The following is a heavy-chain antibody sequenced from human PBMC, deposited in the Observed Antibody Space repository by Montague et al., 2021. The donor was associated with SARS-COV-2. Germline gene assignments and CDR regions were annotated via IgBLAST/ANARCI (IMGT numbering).Heavy chain of an antibody. V-gene: IGHV4-61*02. Sequence: TLSLTCSVFGDSINNVNYFWSWIRQPAGKGLEWIGRVYISGSSDYNPSLKSRVTMLLDKSANDLTLQVTSVTAADTAVYYCARGSGYGSGSSFNWFDSWGQGLVVTVSS. J-gene: IGHJ5*01. CDR3: ARGSGYGSGSSFNWFDS. CDR2: VYISGSS. D-gene: IGHD3-10*01. CDR1: GDSINNVNYF.